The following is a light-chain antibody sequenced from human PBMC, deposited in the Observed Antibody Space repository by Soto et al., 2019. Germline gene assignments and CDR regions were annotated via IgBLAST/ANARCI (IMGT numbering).Light chain of an antibody. CDR1: SSDVSGYDY. V-gene: IGLV2-14*01. J-gene: IGLJ1*01. Sequence: QSVLTQPASVSGSPGQSITISCTGSSSDVSGYDYVSWYQQYPGKAPKLMIYDVSNRPSGVSNRFSGSKSGNTASLTISGLQADDEADYYCSSFTSSTTRVFGTGTKVTVL. CDR2: DVS. CDR3: SSFTSSTTRV.